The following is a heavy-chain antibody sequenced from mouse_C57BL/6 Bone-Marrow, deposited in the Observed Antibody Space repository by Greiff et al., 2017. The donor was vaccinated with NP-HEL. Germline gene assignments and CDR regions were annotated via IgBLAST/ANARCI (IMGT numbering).Heavy chain of an antibody. J-gene: IGHJ4*01. V-gene: IGHV14-4*01. Sequence: VQLQQSGAELVRPGASVKLSCTASGFNIKDDYMHWVKQRPEQGLEWIGWIDPENGDTEYASKFQGKATITADTSSNTAYLQLGSLTSEDTAVYYCTTLDSSGYLGYAMDYWGQGTSVTVSS. D-gene: IGHD3-2*02. CDR1: GFNIKDDY. CDR3: TTLDSSGYLGYAMDY. CDR2: IDPENGDT.